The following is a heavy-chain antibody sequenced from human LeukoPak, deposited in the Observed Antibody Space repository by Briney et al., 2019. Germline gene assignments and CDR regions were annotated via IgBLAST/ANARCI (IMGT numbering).Heavy chain of an antibody. D-gene: IGHD3-22*01. CDR3: ARSSDGSGYSFHY. CDR1: GFTFSSYA. Sequence: GRSLRLSCAASGFTFSSYAMHWVRQAPGKGLEWVPVISYDGSHKYYADSVKGRFTISRDNSKNTLYLQMNSLRAEDTAAYNCARSSDGSGYSFHYWGQGTLVTVSS. CDR2: ISYDGSHK. J-gene: IGHJ4*02. V-gene: IGHV3-30-3*01.